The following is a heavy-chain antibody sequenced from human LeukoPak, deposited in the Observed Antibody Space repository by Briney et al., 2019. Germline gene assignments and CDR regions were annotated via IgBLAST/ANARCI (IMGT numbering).Heavy chain of an antibody. V-gene: IGHV4-59*12. CDR1: GGSISRYY. Sequence: PSETLSLTCTVSGGSISRYYWSWIRQPPGKGLEWIGYIFYTGSTNYNPSLRSRVTLSVDTSKNQFSLRLSSVTAADRAVYYCPRGQFNYPQTYYFNTGGQGMLVTVSS. D-gene: IGHD1-7*01. CDR2: IFYTGST. CDR3: PRGQFNYPQTYYFNT. J-gene: IGHJ4*02.